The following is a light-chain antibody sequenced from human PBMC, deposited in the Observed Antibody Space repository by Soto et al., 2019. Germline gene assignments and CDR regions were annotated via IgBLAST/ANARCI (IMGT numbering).Light chain of an antibody. CDR3: SSYTSSGTYVV. V-gene: IGLV2-14*01. J-gene: IGLJ2*01. Sequence: QSALTQPASVSGSPVQSITISCTGTSSDVGGYNYVSWYQQHPGKAPKLLIYAVNDRPSGISDRFSGAKSDNTASLTISGLQAEDEADYYCSSYTSSGTYVVFGGGTKLTVL. CDR2: AVN. CDR1: SSDVGGYNY.